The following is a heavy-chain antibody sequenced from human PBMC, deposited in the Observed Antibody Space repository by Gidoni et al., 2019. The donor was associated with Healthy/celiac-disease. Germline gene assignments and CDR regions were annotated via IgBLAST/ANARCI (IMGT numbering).Heavy chain of an antibody. V-gene: IGHV4-39*01. CDR3: ASPIAAGNAFDF. CDR1: GGAISSSSYY. D-gene: IGHD6-13*01. Sequence: QRLLQESGPGLVKRSENPSLTCTVAGGAISSSSYYWGWIRRPPGKGLVWIGSTYYSGSTYCTPSLSSRVITSVDTSKNQFSLKLSSVAAADTAVYYCASPIAAGNAFDFWGQGTMVTVSS. CDR2: TYYSGST. J-gene: IGHJ3*01.